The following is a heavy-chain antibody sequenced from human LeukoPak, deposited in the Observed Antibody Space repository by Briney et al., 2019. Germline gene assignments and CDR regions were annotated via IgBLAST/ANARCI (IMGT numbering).Heavy chain of an antibody. D-gene: IGHD3-9*01. Sequence: PGGSLRLSCAASGFTVSSNYMSWVRQAPGKGLEWVSAISGSGGSTYYADPVKGRFTISRDNSKNTLYLQMNSLRAEDTAVYYCAKVLVIGRDYYYYYMDVWGKGTTVTVSS. V-gene: IGHV3-23*01. CDR1: GFTVSSNY. CDR2: ISGSGGST. CDR3: AKVLVIGRDYYYYYMDV. J-gene: IGHJ6*03.